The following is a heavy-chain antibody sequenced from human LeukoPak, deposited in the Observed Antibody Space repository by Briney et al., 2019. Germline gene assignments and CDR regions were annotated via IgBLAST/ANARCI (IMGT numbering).Heavy chain of an antibody. D-gene: IGHD2-2*01. CDR1: GFPLSKPW. J-gene: IGHJ4*02. CDR2: IKTAGGKQ. CDR3: QGVPAG. Sequence: GGSLRLSCGPWGFPLSKPWMMGAPEPPGKGLEWVGLIKTAGGKQDYAEPVKGRFTISRDDSENTLYLQMNSLKTEDTAVYYCQGVPAGWGQGTLVTVSS. V-gene: IGHV3-15*01.